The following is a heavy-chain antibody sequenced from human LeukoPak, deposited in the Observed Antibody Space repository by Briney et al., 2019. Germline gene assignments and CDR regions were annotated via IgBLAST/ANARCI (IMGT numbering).Heavy chain of an antibody. D-gene: IGHD1-1*01. CDR1: GGSIGKTSYC. J-gene: IGHJ4*02. CDR2: IYYSGTT. V-gene: IGHV4-39*07. CDR3: ARFKQLGRSFDS. Sequence: SETLSLTCTVSGGSIGKTSYCWGWIRQPPGKGLEWIVNIYYSGTTYYIPSLKSRVTISVDTSKNQFSLTLNSVTAADTAVYFCARFKQLGRSFDSWGLGSLVTVSS.